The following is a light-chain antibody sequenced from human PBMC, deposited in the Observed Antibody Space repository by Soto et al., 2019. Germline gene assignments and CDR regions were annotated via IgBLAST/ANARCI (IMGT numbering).Light chain of an antibody. CDR2: DVS. Sequence: GDSVTITCRASQNVXTSXAWXXHXPXXXPXXLMFDVSNLESGVPSRFSGSGSGTEFTLSISSLHSDDFATYYCQQYDYSRTFGQGTKVDIK. V-gene: IGKV1-5*01. J-gene: IGKJ1*01. CDR1: QNVXTS. CDR3: QQYDYSRT.